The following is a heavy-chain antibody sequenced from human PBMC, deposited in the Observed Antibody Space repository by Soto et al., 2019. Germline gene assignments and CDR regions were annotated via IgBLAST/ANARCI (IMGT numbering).Heavy chain of an antibody. D-gene: IGHD3-22*01. CDR2: IYYSGRT. CDR1: GGSFSSYY. CDR3: ARDYYYDSRGYPGAYYYGMDV. Sequence: SETLSLTCTVSGGSFSSYYWSWIRQPPGKGPEWIGLIYYSGRTNYNPSLKSRVTISGDTSKNQLSLKLSSVTAADTAVYYCARDYYYDSRGYPGAYYYGMDVWGQGTTVTVSS. J-gene: IGHJ6*02. V-gene: IGHV4-59*01.